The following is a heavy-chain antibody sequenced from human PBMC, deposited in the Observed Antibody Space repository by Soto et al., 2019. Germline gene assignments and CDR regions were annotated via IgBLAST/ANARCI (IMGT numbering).Heavy chain of an antibody. CDR3: ARRIVSTETLDY. Sequence: QVQLQESGPGLVKPSETLSLTCTVSGGSLTSYYWSWIRQPPGKGLEWIGFVYYTGIARYNPSLKSRVTISVDTSKNQFSLKLTSVTAADTAIYYCARRIVSTETLDYWGQGTLVTVSS. CDR2: VYYTGIA. D-gene: IGHD5-12*01. V-gene: IGHV4-59*08. J-gene: IGHJ4*02. CDR1: GGSLTSYY.